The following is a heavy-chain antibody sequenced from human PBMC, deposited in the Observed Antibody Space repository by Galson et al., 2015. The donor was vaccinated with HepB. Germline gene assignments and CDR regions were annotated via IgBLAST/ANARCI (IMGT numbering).Heavy chain of an antibody. D-gene: IGHD3-3*01. CDR2: ARNKAYNYMT. Sequence: SLRLSCAASGFTFTDHYIDWVRQPPGQGLEWVGRARNKAYNYMTQYAASVKGRFTISRDVSKNSVYLQMDSLKTEDTAVYYCARDWSGYYHYFDYWGQGILVTVSA. V-gene: IGHV3-72*01. CDR3: ARDWSGYYHYFDY. J-gene: IGHJ4*02. CDR1: GFTFTDHY.